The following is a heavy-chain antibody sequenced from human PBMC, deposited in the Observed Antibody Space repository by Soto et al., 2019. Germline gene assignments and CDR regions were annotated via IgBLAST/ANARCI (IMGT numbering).Heavy chain of an antibody. V-gene: IGHV3-30*18. CDR1: GFTFSTYG. CDR2: MGNDGITT. CDR3: AKEFQWELHAFDI. D-gene: IGHD1-26*01. J-gene: IGHJ3*02. Sequence: ENLLESGGGVVQPGRSLRLSCAASGFTFSTYGMHWVRQAPGKGLEWVAVMGNDGITTFYADSVKGRFTISRDNSKNTLFLQMNSLRADDTAVYYCAKEFQWELHAFDIWGQGTMVTVSS.